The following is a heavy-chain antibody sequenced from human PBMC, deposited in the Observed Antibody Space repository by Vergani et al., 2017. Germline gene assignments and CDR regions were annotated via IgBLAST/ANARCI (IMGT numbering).Heavy chain of an antibody. CDR1: GYTFTSYY. D-gene: IGHD5-24*01. CDR3: ARGRDGYNQYYYYGMDV. CDR2: INPSGGST. V-gene: IGHV1-46*01. J-gene: IGHJ6*02. Sequence: QVQLVQSGAEVKKPGASVKVSCKASGYTFTSYYMHWVRQAPGQGLEWMGIINPSGGSTSYAQKFQGRVTMTRDTSTSTVYMELSSLRSEDTAVYYCARGRDGYNQYYYYGMDVWGQGTTVTVSS.